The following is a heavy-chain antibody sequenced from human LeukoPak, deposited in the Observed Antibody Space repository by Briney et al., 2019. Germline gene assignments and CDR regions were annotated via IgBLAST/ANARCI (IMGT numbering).Heavy chain of an antibody. V-gene: IGHV4-34*01. CDR3: ARDKDTALRNWFDP. Sequence: SETLSLTCAVYGGSFTGYSWNWIRQPPGKGLEWIGEITHSGSTNYNPSLKSRVTISVDTSKNQFSLKLSSVTAADTAVYYCARDKDTALRNWFDPWGQGTLVTVSS. J-gene: IGHJ5*02. CDR1: GGSFTGYS. CDR2: ITHSGST. D-gene: IGHD5-18*01.